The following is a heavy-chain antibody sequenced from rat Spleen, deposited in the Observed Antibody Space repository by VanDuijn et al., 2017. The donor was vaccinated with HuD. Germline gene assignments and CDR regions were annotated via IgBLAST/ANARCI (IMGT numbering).Heavy chain of an antibody. CDR1: GFSLTNYN. Sequence: VQLKESGPGLVQPSQTLSLTCTVSGFSLTNYNVHWVRQPPGKGLEWLGVIWTTGNTEYNSGLKSRLCISRDTSKSQVFLKMNSLQTDDTAIYFFLGNLMYTPYWGQGVMVTVSS. CDR2: IWTTGNT. CDR3: LGNLMYTPY. D-gene: IGHD1-6*01. V-gene: IGHV2-30*01. J-gene: IGHJ2*01.